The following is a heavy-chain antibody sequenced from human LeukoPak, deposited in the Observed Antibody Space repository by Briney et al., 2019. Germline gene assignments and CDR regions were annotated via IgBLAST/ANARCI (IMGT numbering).Heavy chain of an antibody. CDR1: GYSFTSYW. CDR2: IYPGVSDT. V-gene: IGHV5-51*01. CDR3: ASAYYYDSSGYYFDPDY. D-gene: IGHD3-22*01. J-gene: IGHJ4*02. Sequence: GESLKISCKGSGYSFTSYWIGWVRQMPGKGLEWMGIIYPGVSDTRYSPSFQGQVTISADKSISTAYLQWSSLKASDTAMYYCASAYYYDSSGYYFDPDYWGQGTLVTVSS.